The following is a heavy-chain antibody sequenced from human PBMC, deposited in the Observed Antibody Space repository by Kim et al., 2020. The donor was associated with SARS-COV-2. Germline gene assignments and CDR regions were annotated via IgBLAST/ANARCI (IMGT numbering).Heavy chain of an antibody. J-gene: IGHJ4*02. D-gene: IGHD1-26*01. CDR2: IYYSGST. CDR3: ARVQVGATSFLPYYFDY. CDR1: GGSISSSSYY. Sequence: SETLSLTCTVSGGSISSSSYYWGWIRQPPGKGLEWIGSIYYSGSTYYNPSLKSRVTISVDTSKNQFSLKLSSVTAADTAVYYCARVQVGATSFLPYYFDYWGQRTLVTVST. V-gene: IGHV4-39*07.